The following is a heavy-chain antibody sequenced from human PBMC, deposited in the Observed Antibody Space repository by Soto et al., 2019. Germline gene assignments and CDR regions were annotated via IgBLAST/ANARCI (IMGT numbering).Heavy chain of an antibody. CDR3: AKRTVGWYFDL. J-gene: IGHJ2*01. V-gene: IGHV3-23*01. D-gene: IGHD4-17*01. CDR1: GFTFSSYA. Sequence: EVQLLESGGGLVQPGGSLRLSCAASGFTFSSYAMNWVRQAPGKGLEWVSVISGSGGSTYYADAVKGRFTISRDNSKNTLYLQMNSLRAEDTAVYYCAKRTVGWYFDLWCRGTLDTVSS. CDR2: ISGSGGST.